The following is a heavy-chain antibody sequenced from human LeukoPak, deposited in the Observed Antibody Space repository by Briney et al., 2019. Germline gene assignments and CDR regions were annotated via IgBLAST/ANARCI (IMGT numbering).Heavy chain of an antibody. Sequence: ASVKVSCKASGYTFTGYYMHWVRQAPGQGLEWMGWINPNSGGTNYAQKFQGRVTMTRDTSISTAYMELSRLRSDDTAAYYCAADYDILTGYYMWGQGALVTVSS. J-gene: IGHJ4*02. CDR3: AADYDILTGYYM. CDR2: INPNSGGT. V-gene: IGHV1-2*02. CDR1: GYTFTGYY. D-gene: IGHD3-9*01.